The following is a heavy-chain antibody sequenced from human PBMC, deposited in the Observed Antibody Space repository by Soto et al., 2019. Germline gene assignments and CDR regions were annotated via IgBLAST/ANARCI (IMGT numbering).Heavy chain of an antibody. J-gene: IGHJ4*02. V-gene: IGHV4-59*08. CDR3: ARLRGYDILTGLHFDD. Sequence: PSETLSLTCTVSGGSISSYYWSWIRQPPGKGLEWIGYIYYSGSTNYNPSLKSRVTISVDTSKNQFSLKLSSVTDADTAVYYCARLRGYDILTGLHFDDRGQRTSVTVSS. D-gene: IGHD3-9*01. CDR2: IYYSGST. CDR1: GGSISSYY.